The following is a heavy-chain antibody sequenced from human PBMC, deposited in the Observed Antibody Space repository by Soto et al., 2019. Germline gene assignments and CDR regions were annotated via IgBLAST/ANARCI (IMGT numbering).Heavy chain of an antibody. D-gene: IGHD5-18*01. V-gene: IGHV1-69*01. CDR2: IIAIFGTA. Sequence: QVQLVQSGAEVKKPGSSVKVSCKASGGTFSSYAISWVRQAPGQGLEWMGGIIAIFGTANYAQKFQGRVTITADESTSTAYRELSSLRSEDTAVDYCARGEDTAIVNDYCGQGTLVTVSS. J-gene: IGHJ4*02. CDR1: GGTFSSYA. CDR3: ARGEDTAIVNDY.